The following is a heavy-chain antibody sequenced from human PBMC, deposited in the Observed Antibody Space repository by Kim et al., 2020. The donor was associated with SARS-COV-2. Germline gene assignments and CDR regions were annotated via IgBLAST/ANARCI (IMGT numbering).Heavy chain of an antibody. CDR3: ARAGGVGTVDY. D-gene: IGHD1-7*01. V-gene: IGHV3-7*04. J-gene: IGHJ4*02. Sequence: FYGGSVEGRFTLSRDNAKNSVYLQMSGLRDDDTATYFCARAGGVGTVDYWGQGILVTVSS.